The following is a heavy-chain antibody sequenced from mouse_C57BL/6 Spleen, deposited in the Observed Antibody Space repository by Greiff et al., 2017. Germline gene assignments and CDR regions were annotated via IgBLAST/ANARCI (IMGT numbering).Heavy chain of an antibody. CDR3: ARRTEDYFDY. J-gene: IGHJ2*01. Sequence: EVKVVESGGGLVKPGGSLKLSCAASGFTFSDYGMHWVRQAPEKGLEWVAYISSGSSTIYYADTVKGRFTISRDNAKNTLFLQMTSLRSEDTAMYYCARRTEDYFDYWGQGTTLTVAS. V-gene: IGHV5-17*01. CDR2: ISSGSSTI. CDR1: GFTFSDYG.